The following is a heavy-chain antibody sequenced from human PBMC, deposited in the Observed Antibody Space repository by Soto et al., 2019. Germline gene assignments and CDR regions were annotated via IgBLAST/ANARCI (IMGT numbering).Heavy chain of an antibody. D-gene: IGHD6-13*01. J-gene: IGHJ3*02. Sequence: SSVKVSCKASGYTFTSYYMHWVRQAPGQGLEWMGRIIPIFTTTNYAQKFQGRVTMTADESTITAYMELSSLKHDDTAIYYCAREVAADGTFREDVFDIWGQGTLVTVSS. V-gene: IGHV1-69*13. CDR1: GYTFTSYY. CDR3: AREVAADGTFREDVFDI. CDR2: IIPIFTTT.